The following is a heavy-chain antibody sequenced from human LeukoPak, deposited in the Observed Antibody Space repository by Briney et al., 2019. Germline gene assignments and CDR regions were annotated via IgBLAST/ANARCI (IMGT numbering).Heavy chain of an antibody. CDR3: VRIGVEDEQFRHFDS. CDR1: GFTFGSYW. D-gene: IGHD3-10*01. Sequence: GGSLRLSCAASGFTFGSYWMHWVRKGPGKGLVWVSRINRDGSNAIYADSVKGRFSISRDNARNTLYLQMNSLRVEDSAVYYCVRIGVEDEQFRHFDSWGQGALVIVS. V-gene: IGHV3-74*01. CDR2: INRDGSNA. J-gene: IGHJ4*02.